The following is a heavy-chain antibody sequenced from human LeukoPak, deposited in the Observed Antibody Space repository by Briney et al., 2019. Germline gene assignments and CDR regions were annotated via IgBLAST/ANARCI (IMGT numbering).Heavy chain of an antibody. D-gene: IGHD1-14*01. CDR1: GFTFSSYE. V-gene: IGHV3-48*03. CDR3: ARYVSNRYYYYYMDV. J-gene: IGHJ6*03. Sequence: PGGSLRLSCAASGFTFSSYEMNWVRQAPGKGLEWVSYISSSGSTIYYADSVKGRFTISRDNAKNSLYLQMNSLRAEDTAVYYCARYVSNRYYYYYMDVWGKGTTVTVSS. CDR2: ISSSGSTI.